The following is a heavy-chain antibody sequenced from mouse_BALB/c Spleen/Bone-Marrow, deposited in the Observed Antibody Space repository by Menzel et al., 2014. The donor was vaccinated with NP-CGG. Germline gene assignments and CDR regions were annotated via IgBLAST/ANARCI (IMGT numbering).Heavy chain of an antibody. CDR2: IDPSDSET. CDR1: GYSFTSYW. V-gene: IGHV1S126*01. CDR3: ARGAVAMDY. Sequence: QVQLKDSGPQLVRPGASVKISCKASGYSFTSYWMHWVRQRPGQGLEWIGMIDPSDSETRINQKFKDKATLPVDKSSSTAYMQLSSPTFEDSAVYNCARGAVAMDYWGQGTSVTVSS. J-gene: IGHJ4*01.